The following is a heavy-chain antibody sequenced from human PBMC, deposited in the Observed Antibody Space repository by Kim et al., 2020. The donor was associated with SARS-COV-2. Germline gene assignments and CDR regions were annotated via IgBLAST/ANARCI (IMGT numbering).Heavy chain of an antibody. D-gene: IGHD1-26*01. V-gene: IGHV3-53*01. CDR3: ARVRSGSYFIDY. Sequence: YYADSVKGRFTISRDNSKNTLYLQMNSLRAEDTAVYYCARVRSGSYFIDYWGQGTLVTVSS. J-gene: IGHJ4*02.